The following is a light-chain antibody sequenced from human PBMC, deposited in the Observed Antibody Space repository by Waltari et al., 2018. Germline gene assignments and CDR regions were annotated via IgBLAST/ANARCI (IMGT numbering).Light chain of an antibody. V-gene: IGLV2-14*03. J-gene: IGLJ3*02. CDR1: GSAAGASES. Sequence: QSALTQPAFVSGSPGQSITISCSGIGSAAGASESVSWHQHHPDKAPQLIIYDVTNRPSGVSDRFSASESANTASLTISRLQPEDEGDYFCSSQTLDGLILFGGGTRLTVL. CDR3: SSQTLDGLIL. CDR2: DVT.